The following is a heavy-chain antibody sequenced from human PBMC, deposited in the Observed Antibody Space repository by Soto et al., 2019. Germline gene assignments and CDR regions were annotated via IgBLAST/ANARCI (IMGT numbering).Heavy chain of an antibody. Sequence: QVTLKESGPVLVKPTETLTLTCTVSGFSLSNARMGVNWIRQPPGKALEWLAHIFSNDEKSYNTSLKSRLTISKDTSKSQVVLTMTNMDPVDTATYYCARIFGSIAVAVNWFDPWGQGTLVTVSS. V-gene: IGHV2-26*01. CDR3: ARIFGSIAVAVNWFDP. CDR2: IFSNDEK. CDR1: GFSLSNARMG. J-gene: IGHJ5*02. D-gene: IGHD6-19*01.